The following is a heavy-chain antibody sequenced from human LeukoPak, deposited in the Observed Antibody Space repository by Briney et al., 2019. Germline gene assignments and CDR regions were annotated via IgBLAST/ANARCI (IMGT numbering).Heavy chain of an antibody. Sequence: ASVKVSCKASGGTFSSYAISWVRQAPGQGLEWMGRIIPILGIANYAQKFQGRVTITADKSTSTAYMELSSLRSEDTAVYYCARDDGDYYDSSGYSYWGQGTLVTVSS. CDR2: IIPILGIA. J-gene: IGHJ4*02. D-gene: IGHD3-22*01. V-gene: IGHV1-69*04. CDR1: GGTFSSYA. CDR3: ARDDGDYYDSSGYSY.